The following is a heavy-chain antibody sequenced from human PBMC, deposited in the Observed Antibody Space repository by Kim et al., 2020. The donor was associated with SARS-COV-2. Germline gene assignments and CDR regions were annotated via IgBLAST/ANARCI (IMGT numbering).Heavy chain of an antibody. V-gene: IGHV3-33*01. CDR2: NK. D-gene: IGHD3-10*01. Sequence: NKYYADSVKGRFAISRDNSKNPLYLQMNSLRVEDTAVYYCARGSRDYGDYWGQGTLVTVSS. J-gene: IGHJ4*02. CDR3: ARGSRDYGDY.